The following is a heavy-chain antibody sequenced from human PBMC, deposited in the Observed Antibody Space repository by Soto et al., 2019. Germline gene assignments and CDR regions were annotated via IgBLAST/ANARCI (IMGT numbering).Heavy chain of an antibody. CDR1: GYTFTSYY. D-gene: IGHD5-18*01. J-gene: IGHJ6*02. V-gene: IGHV1-46*01. CDR2: INPSGGST. CDR3: ARVRYSYGHYYYYGMDV. Sequence: ASVKVSCKASGYTFTSYYMHWVRQAPGQGLEWMGIINPSGGSTSYARKFQGRVTMTRDTSTSTVYMELSSLRSEDTAVYYCARVRYSYGHYYYYGMDVWGQGTTVTVSS.